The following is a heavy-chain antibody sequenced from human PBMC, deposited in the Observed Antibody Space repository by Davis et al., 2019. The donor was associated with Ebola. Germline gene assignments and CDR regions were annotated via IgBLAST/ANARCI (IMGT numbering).Heavy chain of an antibody. Sequence: GESLKISCAASGFTFSDYYMTWIRQPPGKGLEWVSYIGSRNTTIFYADSVKGRFTISRDNAKNSVFLQMNSLRSEDTALYYCATVSTITGGPFDVWGQGTMVTVSS. V-gene: IGHV3-11*01. CDR2: IGSRNTTI. CDR1: GFTFSDYY. D-gene: IGHD5/OR15-5a*01. J-gene: IGHJ3*01. CDR3: ATVSTITGGPFDV.